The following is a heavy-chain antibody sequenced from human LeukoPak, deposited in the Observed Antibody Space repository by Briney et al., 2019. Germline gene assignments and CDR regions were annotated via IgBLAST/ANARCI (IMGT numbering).Heavy chain of an antibody. J-gene: IGHJ4*02. Sequence: PGGPLRLSCAVSGFPFSDYFMTWIRQAPGKGLEWDSYISGSGSNKYYADSVRGRFTISRDNAKSSLYLQMNSLRVEDTAVYYCATSQSSVAGIVADWGQGTLVTVSS. D-gene: IGHD6-19*01. CDR1: GFPFSDYF. CDR3: ATSQSSVAGIVAD. CDR2: ISGSGSNK. V-gene: IGHV3-11*04.